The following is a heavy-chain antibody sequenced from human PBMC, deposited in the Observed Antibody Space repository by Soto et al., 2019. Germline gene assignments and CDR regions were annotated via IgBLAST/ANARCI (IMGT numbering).Heavy chain of an antibody. Sequence: KVSCKASGYTFTSYYMHWVRQAPGQGLEWMGIINPSGGSTSYAQKFQGRVTMTRDTSTSTVYMELSSLRSEDTAVYYCAREVVVVPAAIGGWFDPWGQGTLVTVSS. J-gene: IGHJ5*02. CDR2: INPSGGST. V-gene: IGHV1-46*01. D-gene: IGHD2-2*02. CDR1: GYTFTSYY. CDR3: AREVVVVPAAIGGWFDP.